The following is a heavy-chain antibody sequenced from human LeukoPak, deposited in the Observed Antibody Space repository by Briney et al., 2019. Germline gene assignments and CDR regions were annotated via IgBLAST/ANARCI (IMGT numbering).Heavy chain of an antibody. CDR2: IYPGDSDT. J-gene: IGHJ4*02. Sequence: GESLKISCKGSGYSFTSYWIVWVRQMPGKGLEWMGIIYPGDSDTRYSPSFQGQVTISADKSISTAYLQWSSLKASDTAMYYCARQFSTYYYDSSGYLFDYWGQGTLVTVSS. CDR1: GYSFTSYW. CDR3: ARQFSTYYYDSSGYLFDY. V-gene: IGHV5-51*01. D-gene: IGHD3-22*01.